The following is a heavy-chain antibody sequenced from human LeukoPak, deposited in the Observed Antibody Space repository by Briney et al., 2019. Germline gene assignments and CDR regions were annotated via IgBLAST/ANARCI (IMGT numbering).Heavy chain of an antibody. CDR1: GYTFPTYW. CDR3: VRHGLGSSWFGFDN. Sequence: GASLKISCKGSGYTFPTYWIGWVRQMPGKGLEWTGIIYPGDSDPRYSPSFQGQVTISADTSISTAYLQWSSLKASDSAMYYCVRHGLGSSWFGFDNWGQGTLVTVSS. D-gene: IGHD6-13*01. CDR2: IYPGDSDP. J-gene: IGHJ4*02. V-gene: IGHV5-51*01.